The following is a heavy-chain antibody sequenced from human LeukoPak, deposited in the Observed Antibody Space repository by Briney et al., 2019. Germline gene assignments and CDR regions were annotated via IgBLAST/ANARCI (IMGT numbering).Heavy chain of an antibody. CDR1: GFTFSYYS. D-gene: IGHD1-26*01. Sequence: GGSLRLSCVASGFTFSYYSMNWVRQAPGKGLEWVSSISGNSGSTYYADSVKGRFTISRDNSKNTVYLQMNSLRAEDTAVYYCAKVSAWAMVGATYFDYWGQGTLVTVSS. V-gene: IGHV3-23*01. CDR2: ISGNSGST. CDR3: AKVSAWAMVGATYFDY. J-gene: IGHJ4*02.